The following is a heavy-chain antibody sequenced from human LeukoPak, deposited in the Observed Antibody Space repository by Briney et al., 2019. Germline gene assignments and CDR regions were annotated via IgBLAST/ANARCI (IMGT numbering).Heavy chain of an antibody. J-gene: IGHJ6*03. CDR2: MNPNSGNT. CDR1: GYTFTSYD. Sequence: GASVKVPCKASGYTFTSYDINWVRQATGQGLEWMGWMNPNSGNTGYAQKFQGRVTITRNTSISTAYMELSSLRSEGTAVYYCARRGDDFWSGYHYYYMDVWGKGTTVTVSS. CDR3: ARRGDDFWSGYHYYYMDV. V-gene: IGHV1-8*03. D-gene: IGHD3-3*01.